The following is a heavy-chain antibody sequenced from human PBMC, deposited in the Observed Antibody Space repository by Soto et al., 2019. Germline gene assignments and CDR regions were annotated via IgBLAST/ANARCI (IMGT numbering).Heavy chain of an antibody. CDR1: GYTFTSYY. D-gene: IGHD6-6*01. J-gene: IGHJ5*02. Sequence: ASVKVSCKASGYTFTSYYMHWVRQAPGQGLEWMGIINPSGGSTSYAQKFPGRVTMTRDTSTSTVYMELSSLRSEDTAVYYCARADQLVPWFDPWGQGTLVTVSS. CDR3: ARADQLVPWFDP. CDR2: INPSGGST. V-gene: IGHV1-46*03.